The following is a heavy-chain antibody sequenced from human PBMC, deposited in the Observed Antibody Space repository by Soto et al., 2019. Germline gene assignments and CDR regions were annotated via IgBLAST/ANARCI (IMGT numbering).Heavy chain of an antibody. Sequence: SETLSLTCAVYGGSFSGYYWSWIRQPPGKGLEWIGEINHSGSTNYNPSLKSRVTISVDTSKNQFSLKLSSVTAADTAVYYCARAFGWSVAGTNYFDYWGQGTLVTVSS. CDR1: GGSFSGYY. D-gene: IGHD6-19*01. J-gene: IGHJ4*02. CDR2: INHSGST. V-gene: IGHV4-34*01. CDR3: ARAFGWSVAGTNYFDY.